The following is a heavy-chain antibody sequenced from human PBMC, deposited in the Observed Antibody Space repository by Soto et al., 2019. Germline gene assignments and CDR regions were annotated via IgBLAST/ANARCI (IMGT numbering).Heavy chain of an antibody. CDR1: GGSMSLYY. CDR3: ARTGGCIGGSCFPAQADY. J-gene: IGHJ4*02. V-gene: IGHV4-59*01. D-gene: IGHD2-15*01. Sequence: QVQLQESGPGLVKPSETLSLTCTVSGGSMSLYYWSWIRQPPGKGLEWIGYIFYSGSTNYNPSLKSRVIISVDTSKNQCSLKLNSVTAADTAVYYCARTGGCIGGSCFPAQADYWGRGTLVTVSS. CDR2: IFYSGST.